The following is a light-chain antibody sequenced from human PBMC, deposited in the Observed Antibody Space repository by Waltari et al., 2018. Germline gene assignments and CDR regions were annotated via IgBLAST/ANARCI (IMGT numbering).Light chain of an antibody. V-gene: IGLV2-23*02. J-gene: IGLJ3*02. Sequence: QSALTQPASVSGSPGQSITISCTGTSSDVENYHLVSWYPQNPGKAPKLMIFEVSQRPSGVSDRFSGSKSCNSASLTISGLQADDEADYYCCSYAGRSTWVFGGGTKLTVL. CDR1: SSDVENYHL. CDR2: EVS. CDR3: CSYAGRSTWV.